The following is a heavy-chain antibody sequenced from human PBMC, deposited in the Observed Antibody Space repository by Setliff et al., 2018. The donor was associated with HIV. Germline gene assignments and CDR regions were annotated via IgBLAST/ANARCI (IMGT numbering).Heavy chain of an antibody. CDR2: VNPNSGVS. V-gene: IGHV1-8*01. D-gene: IGHD3-10*01. Sequence: VSCKPPGHTFTNYDIHWMRRAPGQGLEWMGWVNPNSGVSGYALKFHDRVTMTRDTSITTLYMELSSLTSEDTAVYYCARGKGVGGVIITGGLDVWGQGTTVTVSS. CDR3: ARGKGVGGVIITGGLDV. J-gene: IGHJ6*02. CDR1: GHTFTNYD.